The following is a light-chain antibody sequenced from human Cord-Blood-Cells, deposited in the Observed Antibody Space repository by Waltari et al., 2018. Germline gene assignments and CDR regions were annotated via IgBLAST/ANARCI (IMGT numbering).Light chain of an antibody. J-gene: IGLJ2*01. Sequence: QSALTQPTSASGSPGQSVTISCTGTSSDVGGYNYVSWYQQHPGKAPKLMIYEFSKRPSGVPDRFSGSKSGNTASLTVSGLQAEDEADYYCSSYAGSNNYVVFGGGTKLTVL. CDR1: SSDVGGYNY. CDR2: EFS. CDR3: SSYAGSNNYVV. V-gene: IGLV2-8*01.